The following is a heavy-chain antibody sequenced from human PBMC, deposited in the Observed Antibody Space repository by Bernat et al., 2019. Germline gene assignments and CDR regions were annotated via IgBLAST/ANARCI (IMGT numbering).Heavy chain of an antibody. V-gene: IGHV5-51*01. J-gene: IGHJ2*01. Sequence: EVQLVQSGAEVKKPGESLKISCKGSGYSFTSYWIGWVRQMPGKGLEWMGIIYPGDSDTRYSPSFQGQVTISAAKSISTAYLQWSSLKASDTAMYYCARPPGPTLHPGGHSVIYWYFDLWGRGTLVTVSS. CDR3: ARPPGPTLHPGGHSVIYWYFDL. D-gene: IGHD3-16*02. CDR2: IYPGDSDT. CDR1: GYSFTSYW.